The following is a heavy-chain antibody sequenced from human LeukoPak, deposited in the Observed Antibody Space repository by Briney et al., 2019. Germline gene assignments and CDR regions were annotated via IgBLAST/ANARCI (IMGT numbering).Heavy chain of an antibody. CDR3: ARDGQQWLDAFDI. Sequence: SVKVSCKASGGTFSNYAISWVRQAPGQGLEWMGRIIPIFGIANYAQKFQGRVAITADKSTSTAYIELSSLRSEDTAVYYCARDGQQWLDAFDIWGQGTMVTVSS. V-gene: IGHV1-69*04. CDR2: IIPIFGIA. CDR1: GGTFSNYA. J-gene: IGHJ3*02. D-gene: IGHD6-19*01.